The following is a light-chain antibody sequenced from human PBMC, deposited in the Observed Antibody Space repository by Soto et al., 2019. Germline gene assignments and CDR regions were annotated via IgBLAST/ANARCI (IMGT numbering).Light chain of an antibody. CDR2: DAS. V-gene: IGKV1-33*01. CDR1: RDITNY. CDR3: QHYDNLPPT. J-gene: IGKJ4*01. Sequence: DIQMTQSPSSLSASVGDRVTITCQASRDITNYLNWYQQKPGTAPKLLIYDASTLETGVPSRFSGRGSGTDFTFTISSLPPEDVATYYCQHYDNLPPTFGGGTKVDIK.